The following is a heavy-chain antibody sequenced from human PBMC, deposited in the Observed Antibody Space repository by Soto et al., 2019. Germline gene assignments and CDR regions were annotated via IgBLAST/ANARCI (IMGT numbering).Heavy chain of an antibody. Sequence: PSETLSLTCTVSGGSISSSSYYWGWIRQPPGKGLEWIGSIYYSGSTYYNPSLKSRVTISVDTSKSQFSLKLSSVTAADTAVYYCARHIVVVTAHYYYGMDVWGQGTTVTVSS. CDR1: GGSISSSSYY. J-gene: IGHJ6*02. CDR2: IYYSGST. CDR3: ARHIVVVTAHYYYGMDV. D-gene: IGHD2-21*02. V-gene: IGHV4-39*01.